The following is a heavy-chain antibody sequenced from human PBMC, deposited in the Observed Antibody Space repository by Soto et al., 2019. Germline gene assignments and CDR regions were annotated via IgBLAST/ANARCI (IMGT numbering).Heavy chain of an antibody. CDR2: ISGSGGST. CDR1: GFTFSSYA. D-gene: IGHD4-17*01. Sequence: HPGGSLRLSCAASGFTFSSYAISWVRQAPGKGLEWVSAISGSGGSTYYADSVKGRFTISRDNCKNTLYLQMNSLRAEDMAVYDCAKDTGEAPSGYWGQGPLVTVCS. V-gene: IGHV3-23*01. J-gene: IGHJ4*02. CDR3: AKDTGEAPSGY.